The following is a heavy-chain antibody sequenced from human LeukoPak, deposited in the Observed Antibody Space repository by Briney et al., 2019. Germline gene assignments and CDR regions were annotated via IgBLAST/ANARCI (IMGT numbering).Heavy chain of an antibody. Sequence: SETLSPTCTVSGGSISSYYWSWIRQPPGKGLEWIGYIYYSGSTNYNPSLKSRVTISVDTSKNQFSLKLSSVTAADTAVYYCASNKYSGSYYFDYWGQGTLVTVSS. D-gene: IGHD1-26*01. CDR2: IYYSGST. CDR1: GGSISSYY. CDR3: ASNKYSGSYYFDY. V-gene: IGHV4-59*01. J-gene: IGHJ4*02.